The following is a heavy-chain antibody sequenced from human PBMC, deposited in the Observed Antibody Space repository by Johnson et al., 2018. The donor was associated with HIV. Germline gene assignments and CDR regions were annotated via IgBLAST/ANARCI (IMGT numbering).Heavy chain of an antibody. J-gene: IGHJ3*01. CDR1: GFTFSDYG. V-gene: IGHV3-30*03. Sequence: QVQLVESGGGVVQPGRSLRLSCAVSGFTFSDYGMHWVRQAPGKGLEWVAVISYDGRYKYYADSVKGRFTISRDNSKNTLYLQMNSLRPEATAVYYCVRETGGGSGGSCPDVFDVWGQETMVTVSS. D-gene: IGHD2-15*01. CDR2: ISYDGRYK. CDR3: VRETGGGSGGSCPDVFDV.